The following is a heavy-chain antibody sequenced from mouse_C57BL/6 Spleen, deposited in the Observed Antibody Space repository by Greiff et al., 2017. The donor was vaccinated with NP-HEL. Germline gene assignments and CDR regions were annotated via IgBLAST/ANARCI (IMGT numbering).Heavy chain of an antibody. CDR3: ARGAGSSYGYFDV. Sequence: EVQLQQSGPVLVKPGASVKMSCKASGYTFTDYYMNWVKQSHGKSLEWIGVINPYNGGTSYNQKFKGKATLTVDKSSSTAYMELNSLTSEDSAVYYCARGAGSSYGYFDVWGTGTTVTVSS. J-gene: IGHJ1*03. V-gene: IGHV1-19*01. CDR1: GYTFTDYY. D-gene: IGHD1-1*01. CDR2: INPYNGGT.